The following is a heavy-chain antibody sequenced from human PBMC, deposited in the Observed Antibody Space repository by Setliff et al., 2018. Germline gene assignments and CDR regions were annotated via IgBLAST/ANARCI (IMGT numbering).Heavy chain of an antibody. J-gene: IGHJ6*02. CDR1: GGSISSSSYY. CDR2: IYYSGST. D-gene: IGHD6-13*01. V-gene: IGHV4-39*07. CDR3: ARVSMYSSSWYYYYYGMDV. Sequence: SETLSLTCTVSGGSISSSSYYWGWIRQPPGKGLEWIGSIYYSGSTYYNPSLKSRVTISVDTSKNQFSLKLSSVTAADTAVYYCARVSMYSSSWYYYYYGMDVWGQGTTVTSP.